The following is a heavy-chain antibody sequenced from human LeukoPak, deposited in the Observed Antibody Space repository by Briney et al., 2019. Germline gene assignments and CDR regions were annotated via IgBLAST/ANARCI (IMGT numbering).Heavy chain of an antibody. D-gene: IGHD2-15*01. Sequence: SVKVSCKASGGTFSSYAISWVRQAPGQGLEWMGGIIPIFGTANYAQKFQGRVTITADESTSTAYMELSSLRSEDTAVYYCASGYCSGGSCYRVEPDYWGRGTLVTVSS. CDR2: IIPIFGTA. V-gene: IGHV1-69*01. CDR1: GGTFSSYA. J-gene: IGHJ4*02. CDR3: ASGYCSGGSCYRVEPDY.